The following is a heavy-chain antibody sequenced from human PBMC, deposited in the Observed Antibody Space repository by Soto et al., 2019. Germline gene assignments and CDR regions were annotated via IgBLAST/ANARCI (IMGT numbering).Heavy chain of an antibody. J-gene: IGHJ4*02. Sequence: QVQLQESGPGLVKPSGTLSLTCAVSSVSISSGNWWSWVRQPPGKGLEWIGEIYHSGVTNYNPSLKSRVTRSVDKSKNQFFVDLTSGTAADSAVYYCALHLGGARFSPVDNWGQGTLVTVSS. CDR3: ALHLGGARFSPVDN. CDR1: SVSISSGNW. V-gene: IGHV4-4*02. CDR2: IYHSGVT. D-gene: IGHD3-16*01.